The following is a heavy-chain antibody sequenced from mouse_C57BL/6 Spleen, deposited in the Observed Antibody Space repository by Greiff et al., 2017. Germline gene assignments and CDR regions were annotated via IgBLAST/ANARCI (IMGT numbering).Heavy chain of an antibody. V-gene: IGHV1-20*01. J-gene: IGHJ2*01. CDR1: GYSFTGYF. CDR3: ARSGVLRSYYFDY. Sequence: VQLQQSGPELVKPGDSVKISCKASGYSFTGYFMNWVMQSHGKSLEWIGRINPYNGDTFYNQKFKGKATLTVDKSSSTAHMELRSLTSEDSAVYYCARSGVLRSYYFDYWGQGTTLTVSS. D-gene: IGHD1-1*01. CDR2: INPYNGDT.